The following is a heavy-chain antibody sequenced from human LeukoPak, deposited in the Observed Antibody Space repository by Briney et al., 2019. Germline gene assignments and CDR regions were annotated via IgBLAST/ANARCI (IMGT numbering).Heavy chain of an antibody. CDR2: IYSGGST. Sequence: GGSLRLSCAASGFTVSSNYMSWVRQAPGKGLEWVSVIYSGGSTYYVDSVKGRFTISRDNSKNTLYLQMNSLRAEDTAVYYCASSLYDSSGYWAYGAFDIWGQGTMVTVSS. V-gene: IGHV3-53*01. CDR3: ASSLYDSSGYWAYGAFDI. CDR1: GFTVSSNY. J-gene: IGHJ3*02. D-gene: IGHD3-22*01.